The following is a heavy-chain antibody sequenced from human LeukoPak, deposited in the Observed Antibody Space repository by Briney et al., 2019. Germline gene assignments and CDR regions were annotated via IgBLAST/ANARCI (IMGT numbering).Heavy chain of an antibody. CDR3: ARSRIAIFGVVQLDY. CDR1: GGSISSYY. V-gene: IGHV4-59*01. Sequence: SETLSLTCTVSGGSISSYYWSWIRQPPGKGLEWIGYIYYSGSTNYNPSLKSRVTISVDTSKNQFSLKLSSVTAADTAVYYCARSRIAIFGVVQLDYWGQGTLVTVSS. D-gene: IGHD3-3*01. CDR2: IYYSGST. J-gene: IGHJ4*02.